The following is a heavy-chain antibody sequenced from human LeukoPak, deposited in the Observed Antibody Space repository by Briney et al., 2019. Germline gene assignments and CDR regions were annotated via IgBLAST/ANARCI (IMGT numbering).Heavy chain of an antibody. J-gene: IGHJ4*02. Sequence: SETLSLTCTVSGASISSGNYYWSWIRQPPGKGLEWIGYIYHSGSTYYNPSLNSRVTLSVDRSKNQFSLKLSSVTAADTAVYYCARLIVPLGYYFDYWGQGTLVTVSS. CDR3: ARLIVPLGYYFDY. CDR2: IYHSGST. D-gene: IGHD2-8*01. CDR1: GASISSGNYY. V-gene: IGHV4-30-2*01.